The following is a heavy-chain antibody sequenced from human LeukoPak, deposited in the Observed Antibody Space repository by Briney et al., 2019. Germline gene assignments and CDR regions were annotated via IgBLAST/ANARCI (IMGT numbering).Heavy chain of an antibody. Sequence: GGSLRLSCAASGFTFSNSWMTWVRQAPGQGPEWVANIRPDESDKYYVDSVKGRFTISRDNAKSSLYLEMNSLRVEDTAVYYCARDGRTFPLWGRGTLVTVSS. CDR1: GFTFSNSW. D-gene: IGHD2/OR15-2a*01. CDR2: IRPDESDK. CDR3: ARDGRTFPL. V-gene: IGHV3-7*04. J-gene: IGHJ4*02.